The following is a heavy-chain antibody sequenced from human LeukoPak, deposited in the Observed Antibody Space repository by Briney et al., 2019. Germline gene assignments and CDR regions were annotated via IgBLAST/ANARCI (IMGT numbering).Heavy chain of an antibody. J-gene: IGHJ4*02. CDR3: TTGTSCSSRLSCFDY. CDR1: GFTFSNAW. D-gene: IGHD2-2*01. CDR2: IKSKTDGGTT. V-gene: IGHV3-15*01. Sequence: GGSLRLSCAASGFTFSNAWMSWVRQAPGKGLEWVGRIKSKTDGGTTDYAAPVKGRFTISRDDSKNTLYLQMNSLKTEDTAVYYCTTGTSCSSRLSCFDYWGQGTLVTVSS.